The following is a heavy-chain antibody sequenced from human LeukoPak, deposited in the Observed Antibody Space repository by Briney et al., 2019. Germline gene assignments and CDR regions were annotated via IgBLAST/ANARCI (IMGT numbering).Heavy chain of an antibody. V-gene: IGHV3-23*01. J-gene: IGHJ4*02. CDR1: GFTFSSYA. CDR3: AKDYAATFDY. CDR2: ISGSGGST. D-gene: IGHD2-15*01. Sequence: TGGSLRLSCAASGFTFSSYAMSWARQAPGKGLGWVSAISGSGGSTYYAVSVKGRFTISRDNSKNTLYLQMNSLRAEDTAVYYCAKDYAATFDYWGQGTLVTVSS.